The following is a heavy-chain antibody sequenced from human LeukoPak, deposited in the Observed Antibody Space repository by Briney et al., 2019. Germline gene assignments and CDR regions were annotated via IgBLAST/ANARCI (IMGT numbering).Heavy chain of an antibody. Sequence: GGSLRLSCAASGFTFSSYAMHWVRQAPGKGLEWVAVISYDGSNKYYADSVKGRFTISRDNSRNTLYLEMNNLRAEDTAVYYCTKWSGFGNDWGQGTLVTVSS. CDR3: TKWSGFGND. V-gene: IGHV3-30*04. D-gene: IGHD3-10*01. CDR2: ISYDGSNK. CDR1: GFTFSSYA. J-gene: IGHJ4*02.